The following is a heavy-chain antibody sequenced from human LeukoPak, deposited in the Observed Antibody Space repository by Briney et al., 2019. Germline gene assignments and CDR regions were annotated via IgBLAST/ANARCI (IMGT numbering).Heavy chain of an antibody. CDR1: GYTFTSYG. D-gene: IGHD2-21*02. CDR3: ARVWTYCGGDCYGTDY. Sequence: ASVKVSCKASGYTFTSYGISWVRQAPGQGLEWMGWISAYNGNTNYAQKFQGRVTMTRDTSTSTVYMELSSLRSEDTAVYYCARVWTYCGGDCYGTDYWGQGTLVTVSS. V-gene: IGHV1-18*01. J-gene: IGHJ4*02. CDR2: ISAYNGNT.